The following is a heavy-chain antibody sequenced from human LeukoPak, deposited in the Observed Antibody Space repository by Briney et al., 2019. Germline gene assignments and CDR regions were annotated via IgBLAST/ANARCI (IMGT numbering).Heavy chain of an antibody. D-gene: IGHD4-23*01. CDR3: ANGGYGGNQGEYYFDY. J-gene: IGHJ4*02. CDR2: ISWDGGST. Sequence: GGSLRLSCAASGFTFDDYAMHWVRQAPGKGLEWVSLISWDGGSTYYADSVKGRFTISRDNNKNSMYLQMNSLRDEDTALYYCANGGYGGNQGEYYFDYWGQGTLVTVSS. CDR1: GFTFDDYA. V-gene: IGHV3-43D*03.